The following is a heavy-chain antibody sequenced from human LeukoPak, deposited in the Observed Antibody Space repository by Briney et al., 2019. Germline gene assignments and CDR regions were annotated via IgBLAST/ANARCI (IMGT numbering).Heavy chain of an antibody. CDR2: IYPSGTT. V-gene: IGHV4-4*07. CDR1: GGSLSSYY. Sequence: PSETLSLTCSVSGGSLSSYYWSWIRQSAGKGLEWIGRIYPSGTTNYIPSLKSRVTVSLDTSKNHFSLNLSSVTAADTAMYYCAREEFCNGGGCSFDSWGQGALVTVSS. CDR3: AREEFCNGGGCSFDS. J-gene: IGHJ4*02. D-gene: IGHD2-15*01.